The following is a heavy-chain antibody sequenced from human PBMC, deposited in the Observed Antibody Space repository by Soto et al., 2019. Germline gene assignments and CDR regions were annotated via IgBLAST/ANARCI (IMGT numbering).Heavy chain of an antibody. CDR2: FYYSGNT. CDR1: GGSISGYY. J-gene: IGHJ4*02. CDR3: ARDDSSGYKFFDS. D-gene: IGHD3-22*01. V-gene: IGHV4-59*01. Sequence: QVQLQESGPGLVKPSETLSLTCTVSGGSISGYYWSWIRQPPGKGLEWIGYFYYSGNTSYNTSLRSRLSRSVDTSKNQFALRLTSVTAADTAVYYCARDDSSGYKFFDSWGQGTLVTVSS.